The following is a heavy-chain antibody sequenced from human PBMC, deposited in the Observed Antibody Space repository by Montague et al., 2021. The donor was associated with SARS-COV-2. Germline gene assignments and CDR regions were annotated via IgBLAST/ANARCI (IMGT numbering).Heavy chain of an antibody. V-gene: IGHV4-59*01. CDR3: AGISECSNGVYYYGMDV. CDR1: GGSISSYS. Sequence: SETLSLTCTVSGGSISSYSWSWIRQPPGKGLEWIGYIYYSGSTNXXPSLKSRVTISVDTSKNQFSLKLSSVTAADTAVYYCAGISECSNGVYYYGMDVWGQGTMVTVSS. CDR2: IYYSGST. D-gene: IGHD2-8*01. J-gene: IGHJ6*02.